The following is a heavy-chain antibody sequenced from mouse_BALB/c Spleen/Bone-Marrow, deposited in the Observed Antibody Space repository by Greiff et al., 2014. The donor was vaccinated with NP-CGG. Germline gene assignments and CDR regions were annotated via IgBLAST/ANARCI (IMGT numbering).Heavy chain of an antibody. V-gene: IGHV1-9*01. J-gene: IGHJ3*01. CDR3: ARELGLRLAH. CDR1: GYTFSSYW. Sequence: VQLQQSGAELMKPGASVKISCKTSGYTFSSYWIEWVKQRPGHGLEWIGEILPGSGSTNSNEKFKGKATFTADTSSNTAYMQLSSLTSEDSAVYYCARELGLRLAHWGQGTLVTVSA. D-gene: IGHD3-1*01. CDR2: ILPGSGST.